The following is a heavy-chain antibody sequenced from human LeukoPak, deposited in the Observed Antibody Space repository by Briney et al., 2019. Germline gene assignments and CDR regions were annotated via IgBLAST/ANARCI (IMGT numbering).Heavy chain of an antibody. CDR2: IYYSGST. D-gene: IGHD3-22*01. Sequence: PSETLSLTCTVSGGSISSSSYYWGWIRQPPGKGLEWIGSIYYSGSTYYNPSLKSRVTISVDTSKNQFSLKLSSVTAADPAAYYCARHFIRYYYDTRDHGFDYWGQGTLVTVSS. V-gene: IGHV4-39*01. J-gene: IGHJ4*02. CDR3: ARHFIRYYYDTRDHGFDY. CDR1: GGSISSSSYY.